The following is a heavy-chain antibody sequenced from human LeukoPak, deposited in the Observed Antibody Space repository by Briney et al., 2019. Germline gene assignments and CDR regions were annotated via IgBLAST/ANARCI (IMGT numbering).Heavy chain of an antibody. CDR1: GGTFSSYA. V-gene: IGHV1-69*13. CDR2: IIPIFGTA. J-gene: IGHJ4*02. D-gene: IGHD5-18*01. Sequence: SVKVSSKASGGTFSSYAISWVRQAPGQGLEWMGGIIPIFGTANYAQKFQGRVTITADESTSTAYLELSSLRSEDTAVYYCARVASGYSYAFPFDYWGQGTLVTVSS. CDR3: ARVASGYSYAFPFDY.